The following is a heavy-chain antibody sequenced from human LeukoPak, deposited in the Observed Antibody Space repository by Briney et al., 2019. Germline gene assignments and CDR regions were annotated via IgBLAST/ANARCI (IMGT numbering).Heavy chain of an antibody. D-gene: IGHD3-10*01. V-gene: IGHV3-7*01. Sequence: GGSLRLSCAASGFTFSSYWMSWVRQAPGKGLEWVANIKQDGSEKYYVDSVKGRFTISRDNAKNSLYLQMNSLRAEDTAVYYCARGVTMVRGVIITVRSGAFDIWGQGTMVTVSS. CDR1: GFTFSSYW. J-gene: IGHJ3*02. CDR3: ARGVTMVRGVIITVRSGAFDI. CDR2: IKQDGSEK.